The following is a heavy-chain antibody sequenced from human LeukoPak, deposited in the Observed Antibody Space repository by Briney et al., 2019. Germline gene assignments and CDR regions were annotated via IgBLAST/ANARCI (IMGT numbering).Heavy chain of an antibody. V-gene: IGHV3-74*01. D-gene: IGHD1-1*01. CDR2: INSDGSST. CDR3: ARVKLHDLGAFDI. Sequence: GGSLRLSCAASGFTFSSYSMHWVRQAPGKGLVWVSGINSDGSSTSYADSVKGRFTISRDNAKNTLYLQMNSLRADDTAVYYSARVKLHDLGAFDIWGQGTMVTVSS. J-gene: IGHJ3*02. CDR1: GFTFSSYS.